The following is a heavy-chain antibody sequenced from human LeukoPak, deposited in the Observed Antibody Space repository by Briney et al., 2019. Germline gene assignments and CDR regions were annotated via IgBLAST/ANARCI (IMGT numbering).Heavy chain of an antibody. CDR1: GGTFSSYT. CDR3: ASTGYQLTIDYYFDY. D-gene: IGHD2-2*01. CDR2: IIPILGIA. V-gene: IGHV1-69*02. J-gene: IGHJ4*02. Sequence: SVKVSCKASGGTFSSYTISWVRQAPGQGLEWMGRIIPILGIANYARKFQGRVTITADKSTSTAYMELSSLRSEDTAVYYCASTGYQLTIDYYFDYWGQGTLDTVSS.